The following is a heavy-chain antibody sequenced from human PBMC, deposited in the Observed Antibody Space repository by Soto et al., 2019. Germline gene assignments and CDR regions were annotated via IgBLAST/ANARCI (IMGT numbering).Heavy chain of an antibody. J-gene: IGHJ5*02. V-gene: IGHV1-69*08. CDR3: ARDCSSTSCYAYP. CDR2: IIPILGIA. CDR1: GGTFSSYT. D-gene: IGHD2-2*01. Sequence: QVQLLQSGAEVKKTWSSVQVSCKASGGTFSSYTISWVRQAPGQGLEWMGRIIPILGIANYAQKFQGRVTITAYKSTSTAYMELSSLRSEDTAVYYCARDCSSTSCYAYPWGQGTLVTVSS.